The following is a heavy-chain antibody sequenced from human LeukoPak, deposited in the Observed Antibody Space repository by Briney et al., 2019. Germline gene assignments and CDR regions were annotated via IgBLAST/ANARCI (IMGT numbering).Heavy chain of an antibody. D-gene: IGHD3-3*01. CDR1: GFTFASYA. CDR2: TSYDGNNK. J-gene: IGHJ6*02. V-gene: IGHV3-30-3*01. CDR3: ARDTGTYYDFWGSYLSYGMDV. Sequence: GGSLRLSCAASGFTFASYAMHWVRQAPGKGLEWVAVTSYDGNNKYYAESVKGRFTISRDNSKNTIYLQMNSLRAEDTALYFCARDTGTYYDFWGSYLSYGMDVWGQGTTVAVSS.